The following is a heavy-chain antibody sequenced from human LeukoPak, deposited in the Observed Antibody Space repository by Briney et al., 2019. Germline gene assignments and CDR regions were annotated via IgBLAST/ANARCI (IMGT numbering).Heavy chain of an antibody. CDR2: IKHDGSDK. Sequence: GGSLRLSCAASGFTFSSSWMAWVRQAPGKGLEWVANIKHDGSDKNSVDSVKGRFTISRDNAKNSLYLQMNFLRAEDTAVYYCARDVGGSLDYWGQGTLVTVSS. D-gene: IGHD1-26*01. CDR3: ARDVGGSLDY. J-gene: IGHJ4*02. CDR1: GFTFSSSW. V-gene: IGHV3-7*05.